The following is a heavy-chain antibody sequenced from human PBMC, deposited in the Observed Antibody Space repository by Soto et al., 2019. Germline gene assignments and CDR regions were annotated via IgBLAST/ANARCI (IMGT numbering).Heavy chain of an antibody. CDR1: GYTFTSYG. Sequence: ASVKVSCKASGYTFTSYGISWVRQAPGQGLEWMGWISAYNGNTNYAQKLQGRVTMTTDTSTSTAYMELRSLRSDDTAVYYCARSLGPVGANGILVDPWGQGTLVTVSS. D-gene: IGHD1-26*01. CDR2: ISAYNGNT. J-gene: IGHJ5*02. CDR3: ARSLGPVGANGILVDP. V-gene: IGHV1-18*01.